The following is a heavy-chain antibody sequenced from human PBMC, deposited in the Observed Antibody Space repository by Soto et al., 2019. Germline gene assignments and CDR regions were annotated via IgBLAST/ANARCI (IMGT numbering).Heavy chain of an antibody. CDR3: ARGNDFWHGYYICRYFDY. J-gene: IGHJ4*02. Sequence: QVQLQQWGAGLLKPSETLSLTCAVYGGSFSGYYWSWIRQPPGKGLEWFGEINHSGSTIYNPSLKSRVTISVDTSKNQVSLNLSSVTAADTAVYYCARGNDFWHGYYICRYFDYWGQGTLVTVSS. V-gene: IGHV4-34*01. CDR1: GGSFSGYY. CDR2: INHSGST. D-gene: IGHD3-3*01.